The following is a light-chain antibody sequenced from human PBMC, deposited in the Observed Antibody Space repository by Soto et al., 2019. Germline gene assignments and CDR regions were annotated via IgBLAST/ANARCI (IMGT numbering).Light chain of an antibody. J-gene: IGLJ1*01. CDR2: GDN. V-gene: IGLV1-40*01. CDR1: TSNIGAPYD. Sequence: QSVLTQPPSVSGAPGQSGSISCTGSTSNIGAPYDVHWYHHLPGTAPKLLIYGDNNRPSGVPDRFSVSKSGTSASLAISRRQAEDESDYYCQSYDSSLHNYVFGPGTKLTVL. CDR3: QSYDSSLHNYV.